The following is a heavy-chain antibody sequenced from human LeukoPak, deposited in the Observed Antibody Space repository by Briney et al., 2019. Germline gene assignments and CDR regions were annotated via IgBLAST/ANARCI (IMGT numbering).Heavy chain of an antibody. CDR1: GFTFTNSW. V-gene: IGHV3-74*01. CDR2: INNDGSST. D-gene: IGHD2-15*01. J-gene: IGHJ4*02. CDR3: ARGSCSGGSCYYY. Sequence: GGSLRLSCAASGFTFTNSWMHWVRQAPGKGLAWVSRINNDGSSTSYADSVKGRFTISRDNAKNTLYLQMNSLRAEDTAVYYCARGSCSGGSCYYYWGQGTLVTVSS.